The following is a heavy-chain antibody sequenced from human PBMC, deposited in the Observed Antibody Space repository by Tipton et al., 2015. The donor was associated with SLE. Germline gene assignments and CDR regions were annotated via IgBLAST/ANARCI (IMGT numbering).Heavy chain of an antibody. CDR2: IYYSGST. Sequence: TLSLTCTVSGGSINSYYWSWIRQPPGKGLEWIGYIYYSGSTNYKPSLKSRVTISVDTSKNQFSLKLNSVTAADTAMYFCARSPGRLRSMDYWRQGTLVTVSS. V-gene: IGHV4-59*07. CDR1: GGSINSYY. D-gene: IGHD3-3*01. J-gene: IGHJ4*02. CDR3: ARSPGRLRSMDY.